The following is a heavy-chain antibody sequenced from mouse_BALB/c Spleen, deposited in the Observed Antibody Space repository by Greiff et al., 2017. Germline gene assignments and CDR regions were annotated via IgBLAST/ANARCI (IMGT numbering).Heavy chain of an antibody. D-gene: IGHD1-1*02. Sequence: EVMLVESGGGLVQPGGSRKLSCAASGFTFSSFGMHWVRQAPEKGLEWVAYISSGSSTIYYADTVRGRFTISGDNTKNTLFLQMTSLRSDDTAMYYCARSYYLYYAMDYWGQGTSVAVSS. J-gene: IGHJ4*01. V-gene: IGHV5-17*02. CDR3: ARSYYLYYAMDY. CDR2: ISSGSSTI. CDR1: GFTFSSFG.